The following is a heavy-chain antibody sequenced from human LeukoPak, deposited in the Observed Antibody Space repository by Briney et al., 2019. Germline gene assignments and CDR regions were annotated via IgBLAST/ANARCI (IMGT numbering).Heavy chain of an antibody. Sequence: PSETLSLTCSVSGGPISSYYWSWIRHPAGKGLEWIGRIYTSGSTNYNPSLKSRVTISVDTSKNQFSLKLSSVTAADTAVYYCAREGFSPVGFDYWGQGTLVTVSS. CDR2: IYTSGST. CDR3: AREGFSPVGFDY. J-gene: IGHJ4*02. CDR1: GGPISSYY. V-gene: IGHV4-4*07. D-gene: IGHD3-16*01.